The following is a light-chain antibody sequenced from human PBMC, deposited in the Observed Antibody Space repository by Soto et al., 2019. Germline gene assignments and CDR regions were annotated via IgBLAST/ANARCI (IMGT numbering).Light chain of an antibody. J-gene: IGLJ1*01. CDR1: SSDFGGYNS. V-gene: IGLV2-11*01. CDR3: CSYAGRYPTPLDV. CDR2: DVT. Sequence: QSALTQPRAVSGSPGQSVTISCTGTSSDFGGYNSVSWYQQHPGKAPTLMIYDVTKRPSGVPDRFSGSKSANAASLTISGLQAEDEADYYCCSYAGRYPTPLDVFGTGTKVTVL.